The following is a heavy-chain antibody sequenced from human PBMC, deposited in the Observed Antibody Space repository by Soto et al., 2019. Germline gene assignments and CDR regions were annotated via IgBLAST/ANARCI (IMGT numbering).Heavy chain of an antibody. Sequence: QVQLVQSGAEVKKPGASVKVSCKASGYTFTSYGISWVRQAPGQGLEWMGWISAYNGNTNYAQKLQGRVTMTTDTSTSRAYMELRSLRSDDTAVYYCARQGTADYYYYYGMDVWGQGTTVTVSS. CDR3: ARQGTADYYYYYGMDV. D-gene: IGHD2-21*02. CDR2: ISAYNGNT. J-gene: IGHJ6*02. CDR1: GYTFTSYG. V-gene: IGHV1-18*01.